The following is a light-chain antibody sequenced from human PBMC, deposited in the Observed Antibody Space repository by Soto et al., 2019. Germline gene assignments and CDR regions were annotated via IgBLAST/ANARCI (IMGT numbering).Light chain of an antibody. J-gene: IGKJ1*01. CDR1: QSLSFN. V-gene: IGKV3-15*01. CDR3: QQDYRWPQT. Sequence: EIVMTQSPATLSVSPGERATLSCRASQSLSFNLAWYQQKPGQAPRLLIYAASTRATGIPARFSGCGAGTEFTLTISSVQSEDGPVDCCQQDYRWPQTVGQGTKVEIK. CDR2: AAS.